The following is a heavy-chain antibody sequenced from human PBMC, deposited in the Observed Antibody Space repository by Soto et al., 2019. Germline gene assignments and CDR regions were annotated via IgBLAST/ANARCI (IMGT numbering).Heavy chain of an antibody. D-gene: IGHD6-13*01. CDR1: GGSISSGDYY. CDR3: ARETTAGAKGLED. J-gene: IGHJ4*02. Sequence: QVQLQESGPGLVKPSQTLSLTCAVSGGSISSGDYYWNWIRQSPGKGLEWIGYIYHTGSPYYNPSLERRGTMSLDTSRNQISLKLGSGTAAATAMSYCARETTAGAKGLEDWGQGTLVIVSS. CDR2: IYHTGSP. V-gene: IGHV4-30-4*01.